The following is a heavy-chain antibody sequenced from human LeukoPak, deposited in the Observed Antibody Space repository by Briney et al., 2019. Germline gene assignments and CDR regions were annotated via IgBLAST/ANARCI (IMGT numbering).Heavy chain of an antibody. D-gene: IGHD2-21*02. Sequence: SETLSLTCTVSGGSISSYYWSWIRQPPGKGLEWIGYIYYSGSTNYNPSLKSRVTISVDTSKNQFSLKLSSVTAADTAVYYCARVQSLYYYYYYMDVWGKGTTVTVSS. V-gene: IGHV4-59*08. J-gene: IGHJ6*03. CDR1: GGSISSYY. CDR2: IYYSGST. CDR3: ARVQSLYYYYYYMDV.